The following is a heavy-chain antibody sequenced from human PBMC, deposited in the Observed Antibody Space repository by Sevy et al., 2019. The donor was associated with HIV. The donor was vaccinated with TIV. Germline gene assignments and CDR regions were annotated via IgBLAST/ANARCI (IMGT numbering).Heavy chain of an antibody. J-gene: IGHJ6*04. CDR3: AWWDV. V-gene: IGHV3-7*01. CDR1: GFTFSSYW. D-gene: IGHD2-15*01. CDR2: IKEDGSDK. Sequence: GGSLRLSCAASGFTFSSYWMNWVRQAPGKGLEWVANIKEDGSDKYYVDSVKGRFTISGDNAQNSLYLEMNRLRDEDTAVYYCAWWDVWGKGTTVTVSS.